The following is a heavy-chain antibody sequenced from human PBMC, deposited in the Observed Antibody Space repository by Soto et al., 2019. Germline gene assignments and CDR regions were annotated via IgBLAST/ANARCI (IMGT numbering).Heavy chain of an antibody. CDR1: GLTVSTNY. D-gene: IGHD3-9*01. V-gene: IGHV3-66*01. CDR3: ARDYDTSRGDWAYYGIDV. J-gene: IGHJ6*02. CDR2: IYYGGTT. Sequence: EVQLVESGGGLVQPGGSLRISCAASGLTVSTNYMSWVRQAPGKGLEWVSIIYYGGTTYYADSVKGRFTISRDDSKNTLYVQMPSLRAEDTAVYYCARDYDTSRGDWAYYGIDVWGQGTTVTVSS.